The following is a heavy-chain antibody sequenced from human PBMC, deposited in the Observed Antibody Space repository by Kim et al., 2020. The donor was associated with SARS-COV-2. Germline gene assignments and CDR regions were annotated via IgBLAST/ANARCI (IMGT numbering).Heavy chain of an antibody. J-gene: IGHJ6*02. CDR2: IYYSGST. D-gene: IGHD2-15*01. CDR1: GGSISSYY. V-gene: IGHV4-59*08. Sequence: SETLSLTCTVSGGSISSYYWSWIRQPPGKGLEWIGYIYYSGSTNYNPSLKSRVTISVDTSNNQFSLKLSSVTAADTAMYYCARHEWWWGGMDVWGQGTTVTVSS. CDR3: ARHEWWWGGMDV.